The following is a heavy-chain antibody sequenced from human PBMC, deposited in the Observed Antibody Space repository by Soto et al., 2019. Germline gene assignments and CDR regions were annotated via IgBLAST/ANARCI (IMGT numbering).Heavy chain of an antibody. Sequence: ASVKVSCKASGYTFTSYGINWVRQATGQGLEWMGWMNPNSGNTAYAQKFQGRVTMTRNTSISTAYMELSSRRSEDTAVYYCARERTRGFDPWGQGTLVTVSS. J-gene: IGHJ5*02. V-gene: IGHV1-8*02. CDR2: MNPNSGNT. CDR1: GYTFTSYG. CDR3: ARERTRGFDP.